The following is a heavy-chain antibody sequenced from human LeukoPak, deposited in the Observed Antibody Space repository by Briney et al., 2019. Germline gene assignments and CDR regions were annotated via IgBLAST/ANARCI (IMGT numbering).Heavy chain of an antibody. D-gene: IGHD1-26*01. CDR1: GLTFSSYS. V-gene: IGHV3-48*01. Sequence: PGGSLRLSCAASGLTFSSYSMNWVRQAPGKGLEWVSYISTSSRTIYYADSVKGRFTISRDNSKNTLYLQMNSLRAEDTAVYCCAKDSGGSGSYYGSEHDAFDIWGQGTMVTVSS. CDR3: AKDSGGSGSYYGSEHDAFDI. J-gene: IGHJ3*02. CDR2: ISTSSRTI.